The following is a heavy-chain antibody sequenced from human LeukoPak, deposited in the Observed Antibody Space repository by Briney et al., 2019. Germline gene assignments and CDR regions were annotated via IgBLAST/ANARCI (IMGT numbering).Heavy chain of an antibody. V-gene: IGHV3-30-3*01. CDR1: GFTFSSYA. CDR3: ARAVAGPWDYYYGMDV. J-gene: IGHJ6*02. CDR2: ISYDGSNK. D-gene: IGHD6-19*01. Sequence: PGRSLRLSCAASGFTFSSYAMHWVRQAPGKGLEWVAVISYDGSNKYYADSVKGRFTISRDNSKNTLYLQMNSLRAEDTAVYYCARAVAGPWDYYYGMDVRGQGTTVTVSS.